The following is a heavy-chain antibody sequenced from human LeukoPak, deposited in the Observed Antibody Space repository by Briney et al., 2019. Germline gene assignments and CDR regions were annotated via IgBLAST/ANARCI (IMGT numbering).Heavy chain of an antibody. V-gene: IGHV3-53*01. CDR3: ARDPRLTAGPSC. J-gene: IGHJ4*02. Sequence: GGSLRLSCAASGFTVSSNYMSWVRQAPGKGLEWVSVIYSGGSTYYADSVKGRFTISRDNSKNTLYLQMNSLRAEDTAVYYCARDPRLTAGPSCWGQGTLVTVSS. CDR2: IYSGGST. D-gene: IGHD2-2*01. CDR1: GFTVSSNY.